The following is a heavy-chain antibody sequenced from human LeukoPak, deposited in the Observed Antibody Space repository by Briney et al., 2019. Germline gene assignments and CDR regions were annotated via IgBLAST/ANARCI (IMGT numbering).Heavy chain of an antibody. V-gene: IGHV3-30-3*01. D-gene: IGHD6-13*01. CDR1: GFTFGSYA. CDR2: ISYDGSNK. J-gene: IGHJ4*02. Sequence: GGSLRLSCAASGFTFGSYAMHWVRQAPGKGLEWVAVISYDGSNKYYADSVKGRFTISRDNSKNTLYLQMNSLRAEDTAVYYCACNPGIAAAGISPLFGYWGQGTLVTVSS. CDR3: ACNPGIAAAGISPLFGY.